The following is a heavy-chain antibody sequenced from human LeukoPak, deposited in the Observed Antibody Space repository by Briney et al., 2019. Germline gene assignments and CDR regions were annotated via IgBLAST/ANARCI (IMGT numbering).Heavy chain of an antibody. CDR3: ARDGPIVVVPAAYPYWYFDL. CDR1: GGSVSSGSYY. CDR2: IYYSGST. V-gene: IGHV4-61*01. Sequence: SETLSLTCTVSGGSVSSGSYYWSWIRQPPGKGLEWIGYIYYSGSTNYNPSLKSRVTISVDTSKNQFSLKLSSVTAADTAVYYCARDGPIVVVPAAYPYWYFDLWGRGTLVTASS. D-gene: IGHD2-2*01. J-gene: IGHJ2*01.